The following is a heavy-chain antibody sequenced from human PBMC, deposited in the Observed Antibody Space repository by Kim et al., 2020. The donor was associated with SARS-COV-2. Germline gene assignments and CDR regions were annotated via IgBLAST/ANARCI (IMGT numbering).Heavy chain of an antibody. J-gene: IGHJ4*02. D-gene: IGHD4-4*01. V-gene: IGHV1-58*01. CDR2: T. CDR3: AALNSNYVPDY. Sequence: TNYAQKFQERVTITRDMATSTAYMELSSLRSEDTVVYYCAALNSNYVPDYWGQGTLVTVSS.